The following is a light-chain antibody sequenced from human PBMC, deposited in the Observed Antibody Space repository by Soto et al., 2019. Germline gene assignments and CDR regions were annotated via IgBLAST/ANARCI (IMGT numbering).Light chain of an antibody. CDR2: GAS. Sequence: EIVLTQSPGTLSLSPGERATLSCRASQSVSSSYLAWNQQKPGQAPRLLIYGASSRATGIPDRFSGSGSGTDFTFTISRLEPEDFAVYYCQQYGSSPITFGPGTKGDIK. CDR3: QQYGSSPIT. J-gene: IGKJ3*01. V-gene: IGKV3-20*01. CDR1: QSVSSSY.